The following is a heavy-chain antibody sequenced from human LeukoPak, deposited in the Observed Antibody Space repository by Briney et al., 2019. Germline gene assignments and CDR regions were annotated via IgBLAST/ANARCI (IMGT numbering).Heavy chain of an antibody. J-gene: IGHJ4*02. CDR1: GYTLTELS. CDR3: ATDSIVVVINGLPDFDY. Sequence: ASVKVSCKVSGYTLTELSMHWVRQAPGKGLEWMGGFDPEDGETIYAQKFQGRVTMTEDTSTDTAYMELSSLRSEDTAVYYCATDSIVVVINGLPDFDYWGQGTLVTVSS. D-gene: IGHD3-22*01. CDR2: FDPEDGET. V-gene: IGHV1-24*01.